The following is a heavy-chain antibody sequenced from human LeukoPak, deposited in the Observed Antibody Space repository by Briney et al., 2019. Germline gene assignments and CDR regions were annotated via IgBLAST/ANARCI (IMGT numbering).Heavy chain of an antibody. CDR2: ISASNGNT. Sequence: ASVKVSCKASGYTFTTYGITWLRQAPGQGLDWMGWISASNGNTNYAQKFQGRVTMTTDTSTNTVYMELRSLTSDDTAVYYCARMHYFDSSSYSGFDYRGQGTLVTVSS. D-gene: IGHD3-22*01. CDR3: ARMHYFDSSSYSGFDY. V-gene: IGHV1-18*01. J-gene: IGHJ4*02. CDR1: GYTFTTYG.